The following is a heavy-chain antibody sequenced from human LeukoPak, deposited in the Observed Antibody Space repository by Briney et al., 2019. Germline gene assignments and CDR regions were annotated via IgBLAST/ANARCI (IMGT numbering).Heavy chain of an antibody. CDR3: ARVEMATVFDS. CDR1: GGSISSSSYY. CDR2: IYYSGSA. J-gene: IGHJ4*02. Sequence: PSETLSLTCTVSGGSISSSSYYWGWIRQPPGKGLEWIGSIYYSGSAYYNPSLKSRFTMSVDTSKNQFSLKLSSVTAADTAVYYCARVEMATVFDSWGQGTLVTVSS. D-gene: IGHD5-24*01. V-gene: IGHV4-39*07.